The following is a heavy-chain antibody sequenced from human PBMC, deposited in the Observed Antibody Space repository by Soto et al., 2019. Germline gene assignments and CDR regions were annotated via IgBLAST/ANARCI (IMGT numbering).Heavy chain of an antibody. Sequence: QPGGSLRLSCAASGFTFSSFGMHWVRQAPGKGLEWVAFISYDGSNKYYADSVKGRFTISRDNSRNTLYLQMNSLRAEDTAVYYCAKDHYSGYDLYHYYYGMDVWGQGTTVTVSS. J-gene: IGHJ6*02. CDR1: GFTFSSFG. V-gene: IGHV3-30*18. CDR3: AKDHYSGYDLYHYYYGMDV. CDR2: ISYDGSNK. D-gene: IGHD5-12*01.